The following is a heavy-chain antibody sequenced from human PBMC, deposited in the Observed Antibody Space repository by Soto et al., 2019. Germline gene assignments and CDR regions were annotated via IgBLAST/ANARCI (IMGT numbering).Heavy chain of an antibody. D-gene: IGHD3-10*01. Sequence: SVKVSCKASGGTFSSYAISWVRQAPGQGLEWMGGIIPIFGTANYAQKFQGRVTITADESTSTAYMELSSLRSEDTAVYYCARDGYYYGSGTSPDPFYYYHYGMDVWGQGTKVTVSS. V-gene: IGHV1-69*13. CDR1: GGTFSSYA. CDR2: IIPIFGTA. CDR3: ARDGYYYGSGTSPDPFYYYHYGMDV. J-gene: IGHJ6*02.